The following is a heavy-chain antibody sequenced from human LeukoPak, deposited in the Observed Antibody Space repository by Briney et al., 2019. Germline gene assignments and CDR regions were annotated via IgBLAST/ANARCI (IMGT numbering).Heavy chain of an antibody. D-gene: IGHD2-15*01. CDR2: INPNSGGT. CDR3: ARASGGGSRSVDY. V-gene: IGHV1-2*02. Sequence: ASVKVSCKASGYTFTSYDINWVRQAPGQGLEWMGWINPNSGGTNYAQKFQGRVTMTRDTSISTAYMELSRLRSDDTAVYYCARASGGGSRSVDYWGQGTWSPSPQ. CDR1: GYTFTSYD. J-gene: IGHJ4*02.